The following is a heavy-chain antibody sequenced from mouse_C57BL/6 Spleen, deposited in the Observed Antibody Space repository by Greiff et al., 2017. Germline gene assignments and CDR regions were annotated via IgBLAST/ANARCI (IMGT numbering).Heavy chain of an antibody. CDR1: GYTFTSYW. D-gene: IGHD2-1*01. CDR2: IDPSDSET. CDR3: ARRRRGDGNFDY. Sequence: VKLQQPGAELVRPGSSVKLSCKASGYTFTSYWMHWVKQRPIQGLEWIGNIDPSDSETHYNQKFKDKATLTVDKSSSTAYMQLSSLTSEDSAVYYCARRRRGDGNFDYWGQGTTLTVSS. V-gene: IGHV1-52*01. J-gene: IGHJ2*01.